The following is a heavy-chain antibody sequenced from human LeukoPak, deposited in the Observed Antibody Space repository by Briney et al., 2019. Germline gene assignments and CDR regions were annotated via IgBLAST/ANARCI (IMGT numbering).Heavy chain of an antibody. D-gene: IGHD3-22*01. CDR3: ARQGRYYDSGGYPDY. V-gene: IGHV4-39*01. Sequence: SETLSLTCTVSGGSISSSSYYWGWIRQPPGKGLEWIGSIYYSGSTYYNPSLESRVTISVDTSKNQFSLKLSSVTAADTAVYYCARQGRYYDSGGYPDYWGQGTLVTVSS. J-gene: IGHJ4*02. CDR2: IYYSGST. CDR1: GGSISSSSYY.